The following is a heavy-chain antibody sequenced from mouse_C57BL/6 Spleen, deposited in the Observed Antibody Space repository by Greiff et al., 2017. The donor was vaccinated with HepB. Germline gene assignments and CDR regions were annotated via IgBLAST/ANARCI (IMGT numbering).Heavy chain of an antibody. CDR3: AREAYYSNYGEY. CDR2: ISDGGSYT. CDR1: GFTFSSYA. Sequence: EVQLVESGGGLVKPGGSLKLSCAASGFTFSSYAMSWVRQTPEKRLEWIATISDGGSYTYYPDNVKGRFTISRDNAKNNLYLQMSHLKSEDTAMYYCAREAYYSNYGEYWGQGTLVTVSA. V-gene: IGHV5-4*01. J-gene: IGHJ3*01. D-gene: IGHD2-5*01.